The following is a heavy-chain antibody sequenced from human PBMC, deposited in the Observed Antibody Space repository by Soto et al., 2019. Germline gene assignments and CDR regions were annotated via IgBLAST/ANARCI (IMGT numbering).Heavy chain of an antibody. J-gene: IGHJ4*02. CDR3: AIGRKYYDFWSGYSHPRYYFNY. Sequence: SETLSLTCAVYGGSFSGYCWSWIRQPPGKGLEWIGEINHSGRTNYNPSLKSRVTISVDTSKSQFSLKLSSVTAADTAVYYCAIGRKYYDFWSGYSHPRYYFNYWGQGTLVTVSS. CDR1: GGSFSGYC. V-gene: IGHV4-34*01. D-gene: IGHD3-3*01. CDR2: INHSGRT.